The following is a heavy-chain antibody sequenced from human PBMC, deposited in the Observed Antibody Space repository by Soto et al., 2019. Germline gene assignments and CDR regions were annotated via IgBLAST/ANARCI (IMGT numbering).Heavy chain of an antibody. Sequence: ESGGGLVQPGGSLRLSCAASGFTFSSHWMYWVRQAPGKGLEWVATITQDGSNQYYVDSVKGRFTISRDNSKNSVFLQMNSLRAEDTAVYSCARVAAAGRGTDYWGQGTLVTVSS. CDR2: ITQDGSNQ. J-gene: IGHJ4*02. V-gene: IGHV3-7*04. CDR3: ARVAAAGRGTDY. CDR1: GFTFSSHW. D-gene: IGHD6-13*01.